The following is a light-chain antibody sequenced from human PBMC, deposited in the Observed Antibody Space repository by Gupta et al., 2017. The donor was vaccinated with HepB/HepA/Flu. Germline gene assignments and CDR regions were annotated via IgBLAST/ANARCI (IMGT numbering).Light chain of an antibody. CDR1: QSPGHRDGNTY. Sequence: DIVVTQTPLSLLVTLGKSASNSCSPSQSPGHRDGNTYFSWHQKRPGHPPRLLIYKTSKRGSGVPDRFSGSGAGTDFTLTISKVEAEDVGMYYCKQERKFPIAFGRGTKVEIK. J-gene: IGKJ2*01. CDR3: KQERKFPIA. CDR2: KTS. V-gene: IGKV2-24*01.